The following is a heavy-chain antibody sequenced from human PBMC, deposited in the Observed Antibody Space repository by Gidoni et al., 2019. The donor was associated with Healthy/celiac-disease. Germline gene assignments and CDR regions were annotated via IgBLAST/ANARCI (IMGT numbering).Heavy chain of an antibody. J-gene: IGHJ5*02. CDR3: ARTLEDRDYYDSSGYYYVGDGSWFDP. V-gene: IGHV4-4*02. CDR2: IYHSGRT. D-gene: IGHD3-22*01. Sequence: QVQLQESGPGLVKPSGPLSLTCAVPGGSISSSNWWRWVRPPPGKGLEWIGEIYHSGRTNYNPSLKSRVTISVDKSKNQFSLKLSSVTAADTAVYYCARTLEDRDYYDSSGYYYVGDGSWFDPWGQGTLVTVSS. CDR1: GGSISSSNW.